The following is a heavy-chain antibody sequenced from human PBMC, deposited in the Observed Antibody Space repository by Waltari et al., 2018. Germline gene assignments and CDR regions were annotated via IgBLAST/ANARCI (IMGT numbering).Heavy chain of an antibody. D-gene: IGHD3-22*01. CDR1: GVSISSPPYH. CDR3: ARGLNYYDSSDSSSGWFDP. CDR2: IYTTGRT. V-gene: IGHV4-61*02. J-gene: IGHJ5*02. Sequence: QVQLQESGPGLVKPSQTLSLTCSVTGVSISSPPYHWGWIRQPAGKGLEWIGRIYTTGRTNYNPSLQSRVRLSMDTTKNQFSLRLTSVTAADTARYYCARGLNYYDSSDSSSGWFDPWGQGTLVTVSS.